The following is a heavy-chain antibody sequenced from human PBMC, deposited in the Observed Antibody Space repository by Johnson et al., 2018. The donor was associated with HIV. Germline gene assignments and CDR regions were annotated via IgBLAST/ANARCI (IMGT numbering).Heavy chain of an antibody. CDR3: ARDRGFFSLRARGAFDI. CDR2: INWNNDNL. D-gene: IGHD2/OR15-2a*01. J-gene: IGHJ3*02. Sequence: VQLVESGGGLVQPGRSLRLSCETSGFAFDDFAMHWVRQAPGKGLEWVSGINWNNDNLGYADSVKGRFTISRDNAKNSLYLQMNSLRAEDTAVYYCARDRGFFSLRARGAFDIWGQGTMVTVSS. V-gene: IGHV3-9*01. CDR1: GFAFDDFA.